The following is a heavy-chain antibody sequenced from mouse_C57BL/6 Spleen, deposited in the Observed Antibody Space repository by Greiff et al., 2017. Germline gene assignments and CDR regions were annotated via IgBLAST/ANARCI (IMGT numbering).Heavy chain of an antibody. V-gene: IGHV5-6*01. CDR1: GFTFSSYG. Sequence: EVKLMESGGDLVKPGGSLKLSCAASGFTFSSYGMSWVRQTPDKRLEWVATISSGGSYTYYPDSVKGRFTISRDNAKNTLYLQMSSLKSEDTAMYYCARHLTTVDYYAMDYWGQGTSVTVSS. D-gene: IGHD1-1*01. CDR2: ISSGGSYT. CDR3: ARHLTTVDYYAMDY. J-gene: IGHJ4*01.